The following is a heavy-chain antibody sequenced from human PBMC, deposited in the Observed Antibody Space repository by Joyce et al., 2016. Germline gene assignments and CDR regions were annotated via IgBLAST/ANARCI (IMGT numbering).Heavy chain of an antibody. V-gene: IGHV3-48*02. CDR3: ARDLWLVPVSSYYFDY. Sequence: EVQLVESGGGLVQPGGSLSLSCAASGFTFSTYAMNWVRQAPGKGLEWVSYISSSSDTLYYADSVKGRFTISRDNAKNSLYLHMNSLRDEDTAVYYCARDLWLVPVSSYYFDYWGQGTLVTVSS. D-gene: IGHD6-19*01. J-gene: IGHJ4*02. CDR1: GFTFSTYA. CDR2: ISSSSDTL.